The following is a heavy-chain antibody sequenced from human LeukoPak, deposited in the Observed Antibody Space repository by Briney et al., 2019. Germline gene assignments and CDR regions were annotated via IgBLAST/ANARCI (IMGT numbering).Heavy chain of an antibody. D-gene: IGHD6-13*01. CDR3: ATFGQLSTLELSYYYYGMDV. CDR2: ISYDGSNK. J-gene: IGHJ6*02. Sequence: GGSLRLSCAASGFTFSSYAMHWVRQAPGKGLEWVAVISYDGSNKYYADSVKGRFTISRDNSKNTLYLQMNSLRAEDTAVYYCATFGQLSTLELSYYYYGMDVWGQGTTVTVSS. CDR1: GFTFSSYA. V-gene: IGHV3-30-3*01.